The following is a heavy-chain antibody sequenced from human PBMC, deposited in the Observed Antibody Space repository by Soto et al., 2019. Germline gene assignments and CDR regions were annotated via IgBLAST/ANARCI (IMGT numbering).Heavy chain of an antibody. CDR2: IRSKANSYAT. V-gene: IGHV3-73*02. CDR3: ARLWSEREPNFDH. J-gene: IGHJ4*02. CDR1: GFTFSGSA. D-gene: IGHD1-26*01. Sequence: VQLVESGGALVQPGGPLKLSCPASGFTFSGSAMHWVRQASGKGLEGVGRIRSKANSYATVYAASVKGRFTISRDDSKNTAYLQMNSLKTEDTAVYYCARLWSEREPNFDHWGQGTLVTVSS.